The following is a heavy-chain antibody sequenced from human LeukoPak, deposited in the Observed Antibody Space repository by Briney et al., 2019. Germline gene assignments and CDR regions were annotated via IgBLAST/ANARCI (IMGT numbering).Heavy chain of an antibody. CDR3: AKDDHGGSGWRDYFDY. D-gene: IGHD6-19*01. V-gene: IGHV3-23*01. CDR2: ISGSGGST. J-gene: IGHJ4*02. Sequence: GGSLRLSCTASGFTCSTYAMSWVRQAPGKGLEWVSAISGSGGSTYYADSVKGRFTISRDNSKNTLYLQMNSLRAEDTAVYYCAKDDHGGSGWRDYFDYWGQGTLVTVSS. CDR1: GFTCSTYA.